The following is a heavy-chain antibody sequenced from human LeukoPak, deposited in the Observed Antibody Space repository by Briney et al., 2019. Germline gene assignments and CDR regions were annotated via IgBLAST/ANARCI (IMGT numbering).Heavy chain of an antibody. CDR3: AKKPGAHYYDSSGYFLVGYFDY. D-gene: IGHD3-22*01. V-gene: IGHV3-23*01. CDR2: ISGSGGST. Sequence: GGSLRLSCAASGFTVSSNYMSWVRQAPGKGLEWVSAISGSGGSTYYADSVKGRFTISRDNSKNTLYLQMNSLRAEDTAVYYCAKKPGAHYYDSSGYFLVGYFDYWGQGTLVTVSS. CDR1: GFTVSSNY. J-gene: IGHJ4*02.